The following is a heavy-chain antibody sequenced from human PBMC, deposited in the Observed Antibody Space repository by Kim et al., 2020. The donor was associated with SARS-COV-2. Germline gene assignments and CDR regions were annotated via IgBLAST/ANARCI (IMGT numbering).Heavy chain of an antibody. D-gene: IGHD5-18*01. V-gene: IGHV3-15*01. J-gene: IGHJ4*02. CDR3: TREGYSYGHPSAY. Sequence: DYPATVKGRFTLARDDSKTMLSLQMNSLKPEDTALYYCTREGYSYGHPSAYWGQGALVTVSS.